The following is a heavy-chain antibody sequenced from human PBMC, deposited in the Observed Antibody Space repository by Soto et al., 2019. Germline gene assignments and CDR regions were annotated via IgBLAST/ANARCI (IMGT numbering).Heavy chain of an antibody. CDR1: GFTFSTSA. CDR2: ISYDGTNE. V-gene: IGHV3-30*01. D-gene: IGHD2-8*01. J-gene: IGHJ4*02. CDR3: VASVFSFDY. Sequence: HVQLVESGGGVVQPGRSLRLSCAASGFTFSTSAMHWVRQAPGKGLEWVAVISYDGTNEHYEDSVKGRFTVSRDNSRKTLSRQMNSLRPEDTAMYYCVASVFSFDYWGQGSLVTVSS.